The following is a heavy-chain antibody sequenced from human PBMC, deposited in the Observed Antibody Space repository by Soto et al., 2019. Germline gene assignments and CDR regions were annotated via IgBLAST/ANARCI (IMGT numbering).Heavy chain of an antibody. J-gene: IGHJ3*02. V-gene: IGHV5-51*01. CDR1: GKSFTSFW. Sequence: GESLKISCKMSGKSFTSFWVVWVRQMPGRGLEWMGNIYPGDSDTRYTPPFQGQVTISADKSTNTAYLQWHSLQASDTALYYCAKQDDRGALEIWGKGTKVTVSS. CDR2: IYPGDSDT. CDR3: AKQDDRGALEI. D-gene: IGHD3-22*01.